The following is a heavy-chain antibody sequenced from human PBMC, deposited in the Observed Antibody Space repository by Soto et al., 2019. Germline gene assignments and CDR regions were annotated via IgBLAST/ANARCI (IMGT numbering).Heavy chain of an antibody. V-gene: IGHV3-74*01. CDR1: GFTFSSYW. D-gene: IGHD6-6*01. Sequence: GGSLRLSCAASGFTFSSYWMHWVRQAPGKGLVWVSRINSDGSSTSYADSVKGRFTISRDNAKNPLYLQMNSLRAEDTAVYYCARGYSSSADFDYWGQGTLVTVSS. J-gene: IGHJ4*02. CDR2: INSDGSST. CDR3: ARGYSSSADFDY.